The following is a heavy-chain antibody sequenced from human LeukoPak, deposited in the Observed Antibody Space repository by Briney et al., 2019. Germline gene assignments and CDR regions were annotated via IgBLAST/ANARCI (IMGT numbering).Heavy chain of an antibody. V-gene: IGHV1-2*02. CDR1: GYTFTGYY. CDR3: ARGGLLWFGERAFDI. Sequence: ASVKVSCKASGYTFTGYYMHWVRQAPGQGLEWMGWINPNSGGTNYAQKLQGRVTMTTDTSTSTAYMELRSLRSDDTAVYYCARGGLLWFGERAFDIWGQGTMVTVSS. J-gene: IGHJ3*02. D-gene: IGHD3-10*01. CDR2: INPNSGGT.